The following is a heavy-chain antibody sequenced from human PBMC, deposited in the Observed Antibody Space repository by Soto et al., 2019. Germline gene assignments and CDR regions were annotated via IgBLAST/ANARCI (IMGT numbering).Heavy chain of an antibody. CDR3: ARSSGYSFVFDY. CDR2: IIPIFGTA. Sequence: SVKVSCKASGGTFSSYAISWVRQAPGQGLEWMGGIIPIFGTANYAQKFQGRVTITADESTSTAYLELSSLRSEDMALCYCARSSGYSFVFDYWGQGTLVTVSS. CDR1: GGTFSSYA. V-gene: IGHV1-69*13. D-gene: IGHD3-22*01. J-gene: IGHJ4*02.